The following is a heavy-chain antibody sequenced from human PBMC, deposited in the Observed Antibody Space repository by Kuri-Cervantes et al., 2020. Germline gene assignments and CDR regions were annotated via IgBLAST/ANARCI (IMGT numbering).Heavy chain of an antibody. J-gene: IGHJ4*02. CDR1: GGSFSGYY. V-gene: IGHV4-34*01. CDR2: INHSGST. D-gene: IGHD3-22*01. Sequence: SQTLSLTCAVYGGSFSGYYWSWIRQPPGKGLEWIGEINHSGSTNYNPSLKSRVAISVDTSKDQFSLNLTSVTAADTAVYFCAYNYDSSGYYNFDSWGQGTLVTVSS. CDR3: AYNYDSSGYYNFDS.